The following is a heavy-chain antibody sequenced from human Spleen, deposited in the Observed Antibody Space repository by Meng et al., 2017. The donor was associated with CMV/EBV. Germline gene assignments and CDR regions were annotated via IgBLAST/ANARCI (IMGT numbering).Heavy chain of an antibody. CDR1: SISRNNYY. CDR3: ARGRAAAGTRLNWFDP. D-gene: IGHD6-13*01. V-gene: IGHV4-39*07. CDR2: IFYSGNA. Sequence: SISRNNYYWGRIRQPPGKELEWIGNIFYSGNAYYNPSLKSRVTMSRDTSKNQFSLRLISVTVADTAMYYCARGRAAAGTRLNWFDPWGQGILVTVSS. J-gene: IGHJ5*02.